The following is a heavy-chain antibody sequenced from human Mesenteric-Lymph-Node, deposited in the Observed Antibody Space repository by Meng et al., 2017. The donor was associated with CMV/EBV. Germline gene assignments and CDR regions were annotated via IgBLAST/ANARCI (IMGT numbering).Heavy chain of an antibody. J-gene: IGHJ4*02. Sequence: SETLSLTCTVSGGSISSYYWSWIRQPQGKGLEWIGYIYYIGSTNYNPSLRSRVTISVDTSKNRISLNLNSVTAADTAVYYCARGLTVTTRENFDYWGQGSLVTVSS. D-gene: IGHD4-17*01. CDR3: ARGLTVTTRENFDY. CDR2: IYYIGST. V-gene: IGHV4-59*01. CDR1: GGSISSYY.